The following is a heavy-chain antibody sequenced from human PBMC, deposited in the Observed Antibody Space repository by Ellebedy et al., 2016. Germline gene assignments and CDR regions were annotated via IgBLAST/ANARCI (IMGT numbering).Heavy chain of an antibody. D-gene: IGHD4-17*01. CDR3: TTDHADTVTTLYAFDI. CDR1: QFTFSSYA. V-gene: IGHV3-30*04. Sequence: GESLKISCAASQFTFSSYAMHWVRQAPGKGLEWVAVISYDGRNKYYADSVKGRFTISRDNSKNTLYLQMNSLRAEDTAVYYCTTDHADTVTTLYAFDIWGQGTMVTVSS. CDR2: ISYDGRNK. J-gene: IGHJ3*02.